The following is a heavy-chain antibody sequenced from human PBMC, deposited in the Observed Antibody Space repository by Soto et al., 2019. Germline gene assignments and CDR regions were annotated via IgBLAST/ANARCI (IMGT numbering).Heavy chain of an antibody. V-gene: IGHV3-33*01. CDR1: GFTFSSYG. CDR3: ARDRYFDKSPYFDY. D-gene: IGHD3-9*01. Sequence: QVQLVESGGGVVQPGRSLRLSCAASGFTFSSYGMHWVRQAPGKGLEWVAVIWYDGSNKYYADSVKGRFTISRDNSKNTLYLQMNSLRAEDTAVYSCARDRYFDKSPYFDYWGQGTLVTVSS. J-gene: IGHJ4*02. CDR2: IWYDGSNK.